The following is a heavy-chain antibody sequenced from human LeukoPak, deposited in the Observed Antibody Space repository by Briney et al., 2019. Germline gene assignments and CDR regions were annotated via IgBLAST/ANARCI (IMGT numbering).Heavy chain of an antibody. CDR2: ISGSGGST. Sequence: GGSLRLSCAASGFTFSSYAMSWVRQAPGKGLEWVSAISGSGGSTYYADSVKGRFTISRDNAKNSLYLQMNSLRAEDTAVYYCARRGGSYYYNWFDPWGQGTLVTVSS. J-gene: IGHJ5*02. CDR3: ARRGGSYYYNWFDP. CDR1: GFTFSSYA. D-gene: IGHD1-26*01. V-gene: IGHV3-23*01.